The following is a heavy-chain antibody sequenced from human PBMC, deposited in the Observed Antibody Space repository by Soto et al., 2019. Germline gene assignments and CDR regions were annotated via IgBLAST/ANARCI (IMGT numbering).Heavy chain of an antibody. Sequence: GASVKVSCKASGYPFTGYYMHCVRHAPGQGLEWMGWINPNSGGTDYAQKFQGRVTMTRDTSISTAYMELSRLRSDDTAVYYCARFISVDTATNPGGGFDYWGQGTMVTVSS. CDR3: ARFISVDTATNPGGGFDY. V-gene: IGHV1-2*02. CDR1: GYPFTGYY. J-gene: IGHJ4*02. D-gene: IGHD5-18*01. CDR2: INPNSGGT.